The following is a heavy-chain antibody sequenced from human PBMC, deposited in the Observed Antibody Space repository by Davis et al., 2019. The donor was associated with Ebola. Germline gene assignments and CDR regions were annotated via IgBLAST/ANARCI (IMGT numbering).Heavy chain of an antibody. CDR2: IYPGDSDT. Sequence: GESLKISCKASGYSFTNYWIAWVRQMPGKGLEWMGIIYPGDSDTRYSPSFQGQVTISADKSISTAYLQWSSLKASDTAMYYCARGYCSGGSCPGYFDYWGQGTLVTVSS. J-gene: IGHJ4*02. V-gene: IGHV5-51*01. CDR3: ARGYCSGGSCPGYFDY. D-gene: IGHD2-15*01. CDR1: GYSFTNYW.